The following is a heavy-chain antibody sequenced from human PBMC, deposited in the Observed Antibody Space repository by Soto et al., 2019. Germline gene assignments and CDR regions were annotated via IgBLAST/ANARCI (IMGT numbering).Heavy chain of an antibody. J-gene: IGHJ6*02. CDR1: GGTFSSYA. CDR3: ARVVGQQPSYGMDV. CDR2: IIPIFGTA. Sequence: SVKVSCKASGGTFSSYAISWVRQAPGQGHEWMGGIIPIFGTANYAQKYQGRVTITADESTSTAYMEMSSLRSEDTAVYYCARVVGQQPSYGMDVWGQGTTVTVS. V-gene: IGHV1-69*13. D-gene: IGHD6-13*01.